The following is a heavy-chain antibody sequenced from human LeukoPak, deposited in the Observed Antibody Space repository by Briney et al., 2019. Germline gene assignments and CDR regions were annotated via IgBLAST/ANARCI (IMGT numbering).Heavy chain of an antibody. Sequence: SQTLSLTCALHAGSFTGYYCGCIRHHPGNGMEWLGEINHSGSTNYNPSLKSRVTISVDTSKSQFSLKLSSVTAADTAVYYCARGPDSYLLPPDYWGPGTLVTVSS. CDR2: INHSGST. J-gene: IGHJ4*02. D-gene: IGHD2-21*01. CDR1: AGSFTGYY. CDR3: ARGPDSYLLPPDY. V-gene: IGHV4-34*01.